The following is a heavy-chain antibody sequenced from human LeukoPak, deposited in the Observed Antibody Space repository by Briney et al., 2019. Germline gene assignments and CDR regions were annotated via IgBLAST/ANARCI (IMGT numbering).Heavy chain of an antibody. D-gene: IGHD4-17*01. V-gene: IGHV3-49*04. CDR3: TRDTDYGDYLYYFDY. Sequence: GRSLRLSCTASGFTFGDYAMSWVRQAPGKGLEWVGFIRSKAYGGTTEYAASVKGRFTISRDDSKSIAYLQMNSLKTEDTAVYYCTRDTDYGDYLYYFDYWGQGTLVTVSS. CDR1: GFTFGDYA. J-gene: IGHJ4*02. CDR2: IRSKAYGGTT.